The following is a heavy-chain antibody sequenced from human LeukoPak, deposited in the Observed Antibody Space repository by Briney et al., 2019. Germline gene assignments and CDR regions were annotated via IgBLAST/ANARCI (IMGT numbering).Heavy chain of an antibody. CDR2: ISYDGSNK. V-gene: IGHV3-30*04. D-gene: IGHD6-13*01. CDR3: ARGIAAAGSFDY. Sequence: GGSLRLSCAASGFTFSSYAMHWVRQAPGKGLEWVAVISYDGSNKYYADSVEGRFTISRDNSKNTLYLQMNSLRAEDTAVYYCARGIAAAGSFDYWGQGTLVTVSS. J-gene: IGHJ4*02. CDR1: GFTFSSYA.